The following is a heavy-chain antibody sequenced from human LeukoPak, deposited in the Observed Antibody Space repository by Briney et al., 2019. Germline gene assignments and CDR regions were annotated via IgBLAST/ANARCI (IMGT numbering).Heavy chain of an antibody. CDR1: GFTFSTYD. J-gene: IGHJ3*02. Sequence: GGSLRLSCAAPGFTFSTYDTSWVRQAPGKGLEWVSAISGSGGRTRYADSVKGRFTISRDNSQNTLYLHMNSLRAEDTAVYYCAKERWTTTAFDIWGRGTMVTVSS. V-gene: IGHV3-23*01. CDR3: AKERWTTTAFDI. D-gene: IGHD1-14*01. CDR2: ISGSGGRT.